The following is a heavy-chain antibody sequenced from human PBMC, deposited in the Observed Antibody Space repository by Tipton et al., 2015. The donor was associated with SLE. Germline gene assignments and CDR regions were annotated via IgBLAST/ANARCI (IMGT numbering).Heavy chain of an antibody. D-gene: IGHD5/OR15-5a*01. V-gene: IGHV4-59*04. Sequence: LRLSCTVSSGSISSHHWNWIRQPPGKGLEWIGDIHHSGGTNYNPSLKSRVTISVDTSKNQFSLKLSSVTAADTAVYYCAGVSRDAFEIWGQGTMVTVSS. CDR2: IHHSGGT. J-gene: IGHJ3*02. CDR3: AGVSRDAFEI. CDR1: SGSISSHH.